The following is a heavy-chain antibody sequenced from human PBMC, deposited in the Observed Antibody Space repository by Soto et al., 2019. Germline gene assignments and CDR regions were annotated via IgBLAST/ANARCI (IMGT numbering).Heavy chain of an antibody. CDR3: ARDWFGGYCNITSCFRMDV. D-gene: IGHD2-2*01. V-gene: IGHV1-18*01. CDR2: ISAYNGNT. CDR1: GYTFTSYG. Sequence: QVQLVQSGAEVKKPGASVKVSCKASGYTFTSYGISWVRQAPGQGLEWMGWISAYNGNTNYPQKLQGRVTMTTDTSTSTAYMDLRSLRSDDTAVYYCARDWFGGYCNITSCFRMDVWGQGTTVTVSS. J-gene: IGHJ6*02.